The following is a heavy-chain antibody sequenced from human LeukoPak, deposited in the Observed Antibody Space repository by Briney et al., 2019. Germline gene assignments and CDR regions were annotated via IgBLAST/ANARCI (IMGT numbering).Heavy chain of an antibody. Sequence: ARGSLRLSCAASGFTFSTSAMSWVRQAPGKGLDWVSGISGSGGATYYADSVKGRFSISRDNSKNALYLEMNSLRAEDTAVYYCAKSYRSSSSWYDYWGQGTLVTVSS. D-gene: IGHD6-13*01. CDR2: ISGSGGAT. V-gene: IGHV3-23*01. CDR1: GFTFSTSA. CDR3: AKSYRSSSSWYDY. J-gene: IGHJ4*02.